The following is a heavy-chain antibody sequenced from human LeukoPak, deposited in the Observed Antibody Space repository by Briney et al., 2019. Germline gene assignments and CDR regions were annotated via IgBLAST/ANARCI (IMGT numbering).Heavy chain of an antibody. V-gene: IGHV4-39*01. CDR3: ARRASYSSSWFSNWFDP. Sequence: SETLSLTCTVSGGSISSSSYYWGWIRQPPGKGLEWIGSIYYSGSTYYNPSLKSRVTISVDTSKNQFSLKLSSVTAADTAVYYCARRASYSSSWFSNWFDPRGQGTLVTVSS. CDR1: GGSISSSSYY. J-gene: IGHJ5*02. CDR2: IYYSGST. D-gene: IGHD6-13*01.